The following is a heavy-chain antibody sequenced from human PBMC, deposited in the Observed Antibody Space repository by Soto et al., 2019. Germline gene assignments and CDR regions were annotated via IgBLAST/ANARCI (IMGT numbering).Heavy chain of an antibody. CDR3: AKDLGPPLY. J-gene: IGHJ4*02. CDR1: GFTFSSYG. V-gene: IGHV3-30*18. CDR2: ISYDGSNK. Sequence: PGGSLRLSCAASGFTFSSYGMHWVRQAPGKGLEWVAVISYDGSNKYYADSVKGRFTISRDNSKNTLYLQMNSLRAEDTAVYYCAKDLGPPLYWGQGTLVTVSS. D-gene: IGHD7-27*01.